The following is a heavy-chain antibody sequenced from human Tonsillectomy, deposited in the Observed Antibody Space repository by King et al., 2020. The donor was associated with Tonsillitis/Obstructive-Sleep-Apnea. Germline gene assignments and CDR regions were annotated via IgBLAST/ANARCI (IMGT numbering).Heavy chain of an antibody. Sequence: QLQESGPGLVKPSETLSLTCTVSGGSISSYYWSWIRPPPGKGLEWIAYIDYSGSTNYNPSLKSRVIISVDTSKNQFSLRLNSVTAADTALYYCAREGAVMNAFDIWGQGTMVTVSS. CDR1: GGSISSYY. D-gene: IGHD2-8*01. CDR3: AREGAVMNAFDI. CDR2: IDYSGST. V-gene: IGHV4-59*01. J-gene: IGHJ3*02.